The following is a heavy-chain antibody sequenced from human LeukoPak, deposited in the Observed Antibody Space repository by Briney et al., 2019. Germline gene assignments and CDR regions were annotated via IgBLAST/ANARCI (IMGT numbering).Heavy chain of an antibody. CDR3: ASSGVKFGELLGRVFWFDP. V-gene: IGHV1-69*06. CDR1: GGIFSSYA. D-gene: IGHD3-10*01. J-gene: IGHJ5*02. CDR2: IIPIFGAA. Sequence: ASVKVSCKASGGIFSSYAISWVRQAPGQGLEWMGGIIPIFGAANYARKFQGRVTITADKSTSTAYMELSSLRSEDTAVYYCASSGVKFGELLGRVFWFDPWGQGTLVTVSS.